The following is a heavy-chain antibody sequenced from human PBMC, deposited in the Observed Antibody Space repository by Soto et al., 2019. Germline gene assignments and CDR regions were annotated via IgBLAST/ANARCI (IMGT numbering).Heavy chain of an antibody. CDR3: AGGAPQGYYYYYMDV. CDR2: SYYRGNT. Sequence: SETLSLTCTVSGGSISSSNYYWGWIRQTPGKGLEWIGSSYYRGNTHYNPSLKSRVTIYVDTSKNQFSLNLYSVTAADTAVYYCAGGAPQGYYYYYMDVWGKGTTVTVSS. D-gene: IGHD3-16*01. J-gene: IGHJ6*03. CDR1: GGSISSSNYY. V-gene: IGHV4-39*01.